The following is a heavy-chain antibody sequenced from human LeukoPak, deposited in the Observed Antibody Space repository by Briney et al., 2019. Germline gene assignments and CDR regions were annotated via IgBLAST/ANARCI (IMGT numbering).Heavy chain of an antibody. CDR2: ISERGGST. Sequence: QPGGSLILSCVVSGISLSNYAMTWVRQAPGKGLEWVSYISERGGSTTYADSVKGRFTISRDTSLNTLYLQMNNLRAEDTAVYFCAKRGVVIRGILVIGDHQEAYHYDFWGQGVLVTVSS. D-gene: IGHD3-10*01. V-gene: IGHV3-23*01. CDR3: AKRGVVIRGILVIGDHQEAYHYDF. CDR1: GISLSNYA. J-gene: IGHJ4*02.